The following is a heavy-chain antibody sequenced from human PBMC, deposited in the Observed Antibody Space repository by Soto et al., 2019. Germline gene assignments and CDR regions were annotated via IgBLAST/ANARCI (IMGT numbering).Heavy chain of an antibody. Sequence: EVQLVESGGGLVKPGGSLRLSCAASGFTFSSYSMNWVRQAPGKGLEWVSSISSSSSYIYYADSVKGRFTISRDNAKNSLYLQMNSLRAEDTAVYYCARDQGIAAAGSEGIGYWGQGTLVTVSS. D-gene: IGHD6-13*01. CDR3: ARDQGIAAAGSEGIGY. J-gene: IGHJ4*02. V-gene: IGHV3-21*01. CDR1: GFTFSSYS. CDR2: ISSSSSYI.